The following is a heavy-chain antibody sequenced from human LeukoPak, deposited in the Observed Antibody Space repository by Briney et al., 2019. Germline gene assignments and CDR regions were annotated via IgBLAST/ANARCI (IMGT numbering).Heavy chain of an antibody. CDR2: IYYSGST. CDR3: ARHDYGDSSWYFDL. CDR1: GGSISSYY. Sequence: SETLPLTCTVSGGSISSYYWSWIRQPPGKGVAGIGYIYYSGSTNYNPSLKSRVTISVDTSKNQFSLKLSAVTAADTAVYYCARHDYGDSSWYFDLWGRGTLVTVSS. V-gene: IGHV4-59*08. D-gene: IGHD4-17*01. J-gene: IGHJ2*01.